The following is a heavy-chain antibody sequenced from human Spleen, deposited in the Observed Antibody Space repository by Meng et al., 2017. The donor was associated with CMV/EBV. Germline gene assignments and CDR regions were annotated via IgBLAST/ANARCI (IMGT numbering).Heavy chain of an antibody. CDR1: GFNLTTYN. V-gene: IGHV3-21*06. J-gene: IGHJ6*02. Sequence: GGSLRLSCAASGFNLTTYNINWVRQAPGKGLEWVACSSTSGRHIYYAESLKDRFTMSRDNTKNLVYLQMNSLRADDTAVYHCARIFEPPTGELDFYYYAMDVWGPGTTVTVSS. CDR2: SSTSGRHI. D-gene: IGHD3-10*01. CDR3: ARIFEPPTGELDFYYYAMDV.